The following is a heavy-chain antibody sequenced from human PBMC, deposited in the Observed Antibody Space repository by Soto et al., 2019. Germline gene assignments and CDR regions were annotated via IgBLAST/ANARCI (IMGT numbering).Heavy chain of an antibody. CDR3: ARDPPLKYQLLPDDAFDI. V-gene: IGHV1-3*01. J-gene: IGHJ3*02. Sequence: ASVKVSCKASGYTFTTYSMHWVRQAPGQRLEWMGWIHAGNGNTEHSQKFQGRVTMTTDTSTSTAYMELRSLRSDDTAVYYCARDPPLKYQLLPDDAFDIWGQGTMVTVSS. D-gene: IGHD2-2*01. CDR2: IHAGNGNT. CDR1: GYTFTTYS.